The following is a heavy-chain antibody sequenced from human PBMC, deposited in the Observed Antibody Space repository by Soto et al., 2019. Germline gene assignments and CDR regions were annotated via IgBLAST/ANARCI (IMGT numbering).Heavy chain of an antibody. CDR3: ARGHPITMKVAPFDY. D-gene: IGHD3-22*01. CDR2: ISYDGSNK. V-gene: IGHV3-30-3*01. CDR1: GFTFSSYA. Sequence: PGGSLRLSCAASGFTFSSYAMHWVRQAPGKGLEWVAVISYDGSNKYYADSVKGRFTISRDNSKNTLYLQMNSLRAEDTAVYYCARGHPITMKVAPFDYWGQGTLVTVSS. J-gene: IGHJ4*02.